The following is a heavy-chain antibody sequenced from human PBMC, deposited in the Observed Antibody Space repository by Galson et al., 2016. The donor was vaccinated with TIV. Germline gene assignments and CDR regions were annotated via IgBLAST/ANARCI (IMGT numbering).Heavy chain of an antibody. Sequence: SLRLSCAASGFTFSNYWMHWVRQAPGKGLVWVSRIKMDGSTTNYADYVEGRFTISRDNAKNTLYLQMNNLRAEDTAVYYCARRRYSGTYLEDDWGQGTLVTVSS. V-gene: IGHV3-74*01. CDR2: IKMDGSTT. CDR1: GFTFSNYW. CDR3: ARRRYSGTYLEDD. D-gene: IGHD1-26*01. J-gene: IGHJ4*02.